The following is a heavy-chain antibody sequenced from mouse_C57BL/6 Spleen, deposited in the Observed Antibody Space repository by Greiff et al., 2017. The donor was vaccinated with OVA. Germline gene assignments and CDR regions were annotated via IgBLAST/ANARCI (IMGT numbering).Heavy chain of an antibody. CDR3: ARFHYYGSSYFGY. J-gene: IGHJ2*01. CDR1: GFNIKDYY. D-gene: IGHD1-1*01. CDR2: IDPEDGET. Sequence: VQLQQSGAELVKPGASVKLSCTASGFNIKDYYMHWVKQRTEKGLEWIGRIDPEDGETKSAPKFQGKATITAATSSNTAYLQLSSLTSEDTAVYYCARFHYYGSSYFGYWGQGTTRTVSS. V-gene: IGHV14-2*01.